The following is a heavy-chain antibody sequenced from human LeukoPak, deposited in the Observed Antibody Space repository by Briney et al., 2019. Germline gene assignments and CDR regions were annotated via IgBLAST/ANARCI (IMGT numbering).Heavy chain of an antibody. CDR2: INHSGST. D-gene: IGHD2-15*01. V-gene: IGHV4-34*01. CDR3: ARVPPQIVVVVAADYGMDV. Sequence: SETLSLTCGVYGGSFSGYYWSWIRQPPGKGLEWIGEINHSGSTNYNPSLKSRVTISVDTSKNQFSLKLSSVTAADTAVYYCARVPPQIVVVVAADYGMDVWGQGTTVTVSS. J-gene: IGHJ6*02. CDR1: GGSFSGYY.